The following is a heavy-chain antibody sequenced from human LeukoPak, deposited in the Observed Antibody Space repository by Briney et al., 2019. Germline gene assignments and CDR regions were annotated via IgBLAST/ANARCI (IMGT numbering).Heavy chain of an antibody. J-gene: IGHJ6*03. CDR1: GGSISSYY. V-gene: IGHV4-59*01. Sequence: SETLSLTCTVSGGSISSYYWSWIRPPPGKGLEWIGYIYYSGTTNYNPSLKSRVTISVDTSKNQFSLKLSSVTAADTAVYYCARDRYYYDSSGYYYMDVWGKGTTVTVSS. D-gene: IGHD3-22*01. CDR2: IYYSGTT. CDR3: ARDRYYYDSSGYYYMDV.